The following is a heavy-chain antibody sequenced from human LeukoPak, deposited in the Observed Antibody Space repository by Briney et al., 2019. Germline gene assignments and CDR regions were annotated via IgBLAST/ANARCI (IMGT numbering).Heavy chain of an antibody. CDR2: IYYSGST. CDR1: GGSISSSSYY. D-gene: IGHD5-18*01. Sequence: SETLSLTCTVSGGSISSSSYYWGWIRQPPGKGLEWIGSIYYSGSTYYNPSLKSRVTISVDTSKNQFSLKLSSVTAADTAVYYCARDRRVGGYSYGYYFDYWGQGTLVTVSS. V-gene: IGHV4-39*07. J-gene: IGHJ4*02. CDR3: ARDRRVGGYSYGYYFDY.